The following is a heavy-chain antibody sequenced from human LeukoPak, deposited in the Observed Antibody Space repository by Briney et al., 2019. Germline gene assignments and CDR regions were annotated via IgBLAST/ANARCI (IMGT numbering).Heavy chain of an antibody. CDR1: GFTFSSYA. D-gene: IGHD3-22*01. CDR3: ARDRGRYYYDSSGYYDY. V-gene: IGHV3-64*01. J-gene: IGHJ4*02. Sequence: PGGSLRLSCAASGFTFSSYAMHWVRQAPGKGLEYVSAISSNGGSTYYANSVKGRFTISRDNSKNTLYLQMGSLRAEDMAVYYCARDRGRYYYDSSGYYDYWGQGTLVTVPS. CDR2: ISSNGGST.